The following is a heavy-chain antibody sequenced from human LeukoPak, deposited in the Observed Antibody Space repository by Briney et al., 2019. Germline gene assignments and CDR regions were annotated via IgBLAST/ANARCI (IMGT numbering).Heavy chain of an antibody. CDR2: ISSSSNFI. CDR1: GFTFSSYS. Sequence: GGSLRLSCAASGFTFSSYSMNWVRQAPGKGLEWVSSISSSSNFIYYADSMKGRFTISRDNAKNSLYLQMNSLRAEDTAVYYCARDDSSGYYFSKYWGQGTLVTVSS. CDR3: ARDDSSGYYFSKY. J-gene: IGHJ4*02. V-gene: IGHV3-21*01. D-gene: IGHD3-22*01.